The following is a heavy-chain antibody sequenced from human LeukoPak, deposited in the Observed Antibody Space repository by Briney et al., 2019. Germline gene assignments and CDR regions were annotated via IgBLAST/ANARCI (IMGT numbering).Heavy chain of an antibody. D-gene: IGHD3-10*01. V-gene: IGHV3-7*01. CDR1: GFTFSSYW. CDR2: IKQDGSEK. Sequence: GGSLRLSCAASGFTFSSYWMSWVRQAPGKGLEWVANIKQDGSEKYYVDSVKGRFTITRDNAKNSLYLQMNSLRAEDTAVYYCARDLGPYYFDYWGQGTLVTVSS. CDR3: ARDLGPYYFDY. J-gene: IGHJ4*02.